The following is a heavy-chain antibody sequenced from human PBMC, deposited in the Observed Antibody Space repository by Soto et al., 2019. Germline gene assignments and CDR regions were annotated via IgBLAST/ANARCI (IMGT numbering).Heavy chain of an antibody. CDR1: GFTFTSSA. Sequence: ASVKVSCKASGFTFTSSAMQWVRQARGQRLEWIGWIVVGSGNTNYAQKFQERVTITRDMSTSTAYMELSSLRSEDTAVYYCAADLTTVTTRTFDPWGQGTLVTVSS. J-gene: IGHJ5*02. CDR3: AADLTTVTTRTFDP. D-gene: IGHD4-4*01. V-gene: IGHV1-58*02. CDR2: IVVGSGNT.